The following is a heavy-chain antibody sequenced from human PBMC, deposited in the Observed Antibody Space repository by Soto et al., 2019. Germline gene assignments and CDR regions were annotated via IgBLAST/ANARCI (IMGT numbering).Heavy chain of an antibody. J-gene: IGHJ6*02. D-gene: IGHD1-1*01. Sequence: VQLVESGGGLVQPGGSLRLSCAASGFSFSDHYMDWVRQAPGKGLEWVGRSRNKARTYSTEYAASVKGRFTISRDDSKNSLYLQMNSLKIEDTAVYYCTRGGTSIYGLDVWGQGTTVAVSS. CDR2: SRNKARTYST. CDR1: GFSFSDHY. CDR3: TRGGTSIYGLDV. V-gene: IGHV3-72*01.